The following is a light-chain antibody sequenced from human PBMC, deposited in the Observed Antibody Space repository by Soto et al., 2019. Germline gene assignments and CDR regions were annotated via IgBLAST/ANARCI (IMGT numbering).Light chain of an antibody. Sequence: VMTQSPATLSVSPGERATLSCWASETVATNLAWYQQKPGQAPRLLIYGASTRAAGVSDRFCGSGSGTEFTLPISSRRHEDAAIYYCRQYFEWPAMTFGQGTKVEI. CDR2: GAS. V-gene: IGKV3-15*01. CDR1: ETVATN. J-gene: IGKJ1*01. CDR3: RQYFEWPAMT.